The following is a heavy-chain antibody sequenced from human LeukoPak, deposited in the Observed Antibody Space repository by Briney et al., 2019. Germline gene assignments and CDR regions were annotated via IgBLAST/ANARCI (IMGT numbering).Heavy chain of an antibody. CDR3: ARIVGASDY. Sequence: ESGPTLVKPTQTLTLTCTFSGFSLSTSGVGVGWIRQPPGKGLEWIGCIYYSGSTYYNPSLKSRVTISVDTSKNQFSLKLSSVTAADTAVYYCARIVGASDYWGQGTLVTVSS. V-gene: IGHV4-39*01. CDR1: GFSLSTSGVG. J-gene: IGHJ4*02. D-gene: IGHD1-26*01. CDR2: IYYSGST.